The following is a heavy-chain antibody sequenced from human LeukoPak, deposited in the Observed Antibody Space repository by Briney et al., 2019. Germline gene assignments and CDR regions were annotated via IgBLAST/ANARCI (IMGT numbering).Heavy chain of an antibody. CDR3: AKDHADLDWFDP. D-gene: IGHD2-2*01. Sequence: GGSLRLSCAASGFTFSSCAMNWVRQAPGRGLEWVSAIRGSGDNTYYADSVRGRFTISRDNSKNTLYLQMNSLRAEDTAVYYCAKDHADLDWFDPWGQGTLVTVSS. CDR1: GFTFSSCA. CDR2: IRGSGDNT. V-gene: IGHV3-23*01. J-gene: IGHJ5*02.